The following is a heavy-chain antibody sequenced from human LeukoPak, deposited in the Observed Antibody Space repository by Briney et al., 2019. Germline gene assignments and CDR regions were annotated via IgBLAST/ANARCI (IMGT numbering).Heavy chain of an antibody. CDR1: GYTFTSYD. J-gene: IGHJ3*02. CDR3: ARAMGGAFDI. Sequence: ASVKVSCKASGYTFTSYDINWVRQATGQGLEWMGWMNPNSGNTGYAQKFQGWVTMTRDTSISTAYMELSRLRSDDTAVYYCARAMGGAFDIWGQGTMVTVSS. CDR2: MNPNSGNT. D-gene: IGHD3-16*01. V-gene: IGHV1-8*01.